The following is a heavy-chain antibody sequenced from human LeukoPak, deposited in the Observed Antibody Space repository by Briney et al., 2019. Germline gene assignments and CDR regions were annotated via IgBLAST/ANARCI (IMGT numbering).Heavy chain of an antibody. D-gene: IGHD6-13*01. J-gene: IGHJ6*03. Sequence: GGSLRLSCAASGFTFSSYAMSWVRQAPGRGLEWVGRIKSKTDGGTTDYAAPVKGRFTISRDDSKNTLYLQMNSLKTEDTAVYYCTTGHPLAAAAAGYYYYYYYMDVWGKGTTVTVSS. CDR1: GFTFSSYA. CDR2: IKSKTDGGTT. CDR3: TTGHPLAAAAAGYYYYYYYMDV. V-gene: IGHV3-15*01.